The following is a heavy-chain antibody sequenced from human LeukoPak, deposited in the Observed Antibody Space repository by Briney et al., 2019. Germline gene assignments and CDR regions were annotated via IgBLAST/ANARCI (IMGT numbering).Heavy chain of an antibody. CDR3: ARLSQTPDYYTLGGYYYLGY. V-gene: IGHV1-8*01. CDR2: MNPNTGRT. D-gene: IGHD3-10*01. J-gene: IGHJ4*02. CDR1: RYTFTSYD. Sequence: ASVKVSCKASRYTFTSYDINWVREAAGQGLEWMGWMNPNTGRTGYAQKFQGRITMTRDTSINTAYMELTNLRSEDTAIYYCARLSQTPDYYTLGGYYYLGYWGQGTPVNLSS.